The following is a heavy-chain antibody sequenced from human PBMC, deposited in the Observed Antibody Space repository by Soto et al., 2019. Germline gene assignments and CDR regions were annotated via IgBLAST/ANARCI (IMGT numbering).Heavy chain of an antibody. CDR2: ISADNGNT. Sequence: QVQLVQSGAEVTKPGASVKVSCKASGYTFISYDITWVRQAPGQGLEWMGWISADNGNTKYTQKLQGRVTMTTDTPTSTAYMELRSLRSDDTAEYYCARERTRYCSSINCFPGRFFDYWGQGTLVTVSS. D-gene: IGHD2-2*01. J-gene: IGHJ4*02. V-gene: IGHV1-18*01. CDR1: GYTFISYD. CDR3: ARERTRYCSSINCFPGRFFDY.